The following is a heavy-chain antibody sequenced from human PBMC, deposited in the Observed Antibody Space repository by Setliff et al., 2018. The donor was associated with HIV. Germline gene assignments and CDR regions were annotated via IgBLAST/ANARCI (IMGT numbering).Heavy chain of an antibody. D-gene: IGHD2-2*01. J-gene: IGHJ6*02. CDR2: IYNRGRT. CDR3: ARIPQLLDYAMDV. CDR1: GGSISNHY. Sequence: SETLSLTCTVSGGSISNHYWSWIRQPPGKGPEWIGTIYNRGRTSYSPSLKSRVTISVDRSKNQSSLNVTSVTAADTAVYYCARIPQLLDYAMDVWGQGTTVTVSS. V-gene: IGHV4-59*08.